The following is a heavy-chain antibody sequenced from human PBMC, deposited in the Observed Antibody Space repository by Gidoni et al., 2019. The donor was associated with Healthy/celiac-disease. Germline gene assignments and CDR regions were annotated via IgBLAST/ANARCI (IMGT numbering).Heavy chain of an antibody. V-gene: IGHV4-31*03. D-gene: IGHD3-16*01. Sequence: QVQLQESGPGLVKPSQTLSLTCTVSGGSISSGGYYWSWIRQHPVKGLEWIGYIYYSGSNYYNPSLKSRVTISVDTSKNQFSLKLSSVTAADTAVYYCARGSGDDYVWGSYEFDYWGQGTLVTVSS. J-gene: IGHJ4*02. CDR1: GGSISSGGYY. CDR2: IYYSGSN. CDR3: ARGSGDDYVWGSYEFDY.